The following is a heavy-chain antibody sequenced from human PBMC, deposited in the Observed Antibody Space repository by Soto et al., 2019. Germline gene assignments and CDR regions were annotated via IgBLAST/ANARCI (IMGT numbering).Heavy chain of an antibody. CDR1: GCTFSSYA. V-gene: IGHV1-69*06. D-gene: IGHD6-13*01. Sequence: ASVKVSCKASGCTFSSYAISWVRQAPGQGLEWMGGIIPIFGTANYAQKFQGRVTITADKSTSTAYMELSSLRSEDTAVYYCALAVIAAAGTIPYYYYGMDVWGQGTTVTVSS. CDR2: IIPIFGTA. CDR3: ALAVIAAAGTIPYYYYGMDV. J-gene: IGHJ6*02.